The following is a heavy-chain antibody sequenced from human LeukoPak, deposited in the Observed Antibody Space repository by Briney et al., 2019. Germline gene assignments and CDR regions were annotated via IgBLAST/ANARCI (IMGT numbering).Heavy chain of an antibody. CDR1: GFTVSSKY. D-gene: IGHD1-26*01. V-gene: IGHV3-53*01. CDR3: ASHGGIYLPFDY. J-gene: IGHJ4*02. CDR2: IYSDGST. Sequence: GGSLRLSCAASGFTVSSKYMSWVRQAPGKGLEWVLVIYSDGSTYYADSVKGRFTISRDNSKNTLYLQMNSLRAEDTAVYYCASHGGIYLPFDYWGQGTLVTVSS.